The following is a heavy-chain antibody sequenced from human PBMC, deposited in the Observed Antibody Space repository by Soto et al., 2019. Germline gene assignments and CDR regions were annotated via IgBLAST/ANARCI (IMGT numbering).Heavy chain of an antibody. D-gene: IGHD3-3*02. J-gene: IGHJ4*02. CDR2: INHSGST. V-gene: IGHV4-34*01. CDR3: ASIFVLITTSDRSKSCDFDY. CDR1: GGPFSGYY. Sequence: PSETLSLTCAVYGGPFSGYYWSRIRQPPGKGLEWIGEINHSGSTNYNPSLKSRVTISVDTSKNQFSLKLSSVTAADTAVYYCASIFVLITTSDRSKSCDFDYWGEGNMVTGSS.